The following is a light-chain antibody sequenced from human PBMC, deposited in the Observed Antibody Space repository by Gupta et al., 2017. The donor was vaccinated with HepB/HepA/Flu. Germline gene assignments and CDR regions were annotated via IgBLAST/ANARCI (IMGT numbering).Light chain of an antibody. J-gene: IGKJ5*01. Sequence: AIRMTQSPSSFSASTGDRVTITCRASQGISSYLAWYQQNPGKAPKLLIYAAYTLQSGVPSRCSGSGSGTDITLTSSCLQYEDVANYYCQHYYSYSTFGQGTRLEIK. CDR3: QHYYSYST. CDR1: QGISSY. CDR2: AAY. V-gene: IGKV1-8*01.